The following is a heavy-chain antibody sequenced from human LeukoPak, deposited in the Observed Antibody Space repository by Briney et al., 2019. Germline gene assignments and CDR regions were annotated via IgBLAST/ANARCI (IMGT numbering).Heavy chain of an antibody. CDR2: IYHSGST. V-gene: IGHV4-4*02. CDR1: GGSISSSNW. J-gene: IGHJ6*03. Sequence: SETLSLTCAVSGGSISSSNWWSWVRQPPGKGLEWVGEIYHSGSTNYNPSLKSRVTISVDTSKNQFSLKLSSVTAADTAVYYCARKVGGYRNYYMDVWGKGTTVTVSS. D-gene: IGHD3-22*01. CDR3: ARKVGGYRNYYMDV.